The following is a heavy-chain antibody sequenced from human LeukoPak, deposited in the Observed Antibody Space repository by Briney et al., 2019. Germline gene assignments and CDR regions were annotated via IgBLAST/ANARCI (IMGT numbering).Heavy chain of an antibody. Sequence: ASETLSLTCTVSGGSISSGGYYWSWIRQHPGKGLEWIGYIFYSGNTYYNPSLKSRVTISVDTSKNQFSLKLSSVTAADTAVYYCARAWYYYYYGMDVWGQGTTVTVS. CDR2: IFYSGNT. CDR3: ARAWYYYYYGMDV. CDR1: GGSISSGGYY. J-gene: IGHJ6*02. V-gene: IGHV4-31*03.